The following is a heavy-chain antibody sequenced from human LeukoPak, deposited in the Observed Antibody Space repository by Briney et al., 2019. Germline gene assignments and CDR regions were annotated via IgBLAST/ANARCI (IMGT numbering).Heavy chain of an antibody. CDR3: ARRATRDTGSCYSCAFDI. Sequence: GGCLRLSCAASGLTFSNYWMSWVRQAPGKGLEWVANIKQGGSEKYYVDSVKGRFTISRDNANNSLYLQMNSLRPEDTAVYYCARRATRDTGSCYSCAFDIWGQGTMVTVSS. D-gene: IGHD2-15*01. V-gene: IGHV3-7*01. CDR1: GLTFSNYW. CDR2: IKQGGSEK. J-gene: IGHJ3*02.